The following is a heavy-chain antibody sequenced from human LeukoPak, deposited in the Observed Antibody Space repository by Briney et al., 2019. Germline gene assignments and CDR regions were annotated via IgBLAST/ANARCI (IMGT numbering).Heavy chain of an antibody. CDR2: ISSSGSDT. CDR1: RFTFRDDF. Sequence: GGALRLSCAASRFTFRDDFMSGGRQPPGKGVEYVSYISSSGSDTYYSDSVKGRFTVSRDNAKNSLFLQMNSLRAEDTAVYYCATAPTEDGDGSSPGYWGQGTLVTVSS. J-gene: IGHJ4*02. V-gene: IGHV3-11*04. CDR3: ATAPTEDGDGSSPGY. D-gene: IGHD4-17*01.